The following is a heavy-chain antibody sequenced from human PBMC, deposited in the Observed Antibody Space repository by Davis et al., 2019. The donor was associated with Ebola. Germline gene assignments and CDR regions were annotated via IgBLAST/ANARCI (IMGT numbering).Heavy chain of an antibody. V-gene: IGHV3-30-3*02. J-gene: IGHJ6*02. Sequence: GESLKISCAASGFTFSSYAMHWVRQAPGKGLEWVAVISYDGSNKYYADSVKGRFTISRDNSKNTLYLQMNSLRAEDTAVYYCAKFLTESVSPFGMDVWGQGTTVTVSS. CDR3: AKFLTESVSPFGMDV. CDR1: GFTFSSYA. D-gene: IGHD3-16*01. CDR2: ISYDGSNK.